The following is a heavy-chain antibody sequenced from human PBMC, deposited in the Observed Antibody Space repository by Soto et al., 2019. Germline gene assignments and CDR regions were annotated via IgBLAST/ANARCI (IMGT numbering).Heavy chain of an antibody. J-gene: IGHJ6*02. D-gene: IGHD2-21*02. V-gene: IGHV1-3*04. CDR2: INIGSGNT. CDR1: GYAFSSYS. CDR3: ARDGGDCGYRLAYYYYIGMDV. Sequence: ASVKVSCKASGYAFSSYSMHWVRQAPGQRLEWMGWINIGSGNTEYSQNFQDRITITRDTSASTVYMELSGLRSEDTAVYYCARDGGDCGYRLAYYYYIGMDVWG.